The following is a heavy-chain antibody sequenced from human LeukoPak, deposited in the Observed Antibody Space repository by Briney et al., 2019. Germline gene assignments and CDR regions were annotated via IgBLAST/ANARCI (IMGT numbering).Heavy chain of an antibody. V-gene: IGHV5-51*01. D-gene: IGHD6-6*01. CDR3: ARRTPEYTNRWYFDP. J-gene: IGHJ2*01. Sequence: GESLKIPCKGSGYSFTSYWIGWVRQMPGKGLEWMGIIYPGDSDTRYSPSFQGQVTISADKSINTAFVQWSSLKASDTAIYYCARRTPEYTNRWYFDPWGRGTLVTVSS. CDR2: IYPGDSDT. CDR1: GYSFTSYW.